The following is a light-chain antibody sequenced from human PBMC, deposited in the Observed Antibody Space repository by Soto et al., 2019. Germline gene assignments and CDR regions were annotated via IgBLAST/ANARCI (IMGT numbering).Light chain of an antibody. CDR2: AAS. J-gene: IGKJ5*01. CDR3: QHYGRSPIT. Sequence: ESVLPQSHGTLSLSPGESTTLSCRASRSFSSSYLAWYQQKPGQAPRLLIYAASSRATGIPDRFRGSGSATDFTLTISRLEPEDFALYYCQHYGRSPITFGQGTRLEIK. V-gene: IGKV3-20*01. CDR1: RSFSSSY.